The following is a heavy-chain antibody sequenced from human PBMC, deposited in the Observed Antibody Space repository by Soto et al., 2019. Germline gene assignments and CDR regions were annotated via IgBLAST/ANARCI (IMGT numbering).Heavy chain of an antibody. Sequence: EVQLVESGGGLVQPGGSLRLSCAASGFTVSSNYMSWVRQAPGKGLEWVSVIYSGGSTYYADSVKGRFTISRDNSKNTLYLQINSLRAEDTAVYYCARDTGSYSNYYYFDYWGQGTLVTVSS. CDR2: IYSGGST. CDR1: GFTVSSNY. CDR3: ARDTGSYSNYYYFDY. J-gene: IGHJ4*02. V-gene: IGHV3-66*01. D-gene: IGHD4-4*01.